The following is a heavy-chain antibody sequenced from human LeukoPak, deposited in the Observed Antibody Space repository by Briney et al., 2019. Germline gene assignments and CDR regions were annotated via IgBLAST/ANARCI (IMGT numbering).Heavy chain of an antibody. Sequence: ASVKVSCKASGGTFSSHAISWARQAPGQGLEWMGGIIPIFGTANYAQKFQGRVTITADESTSTAYMELSSLRSEDTAVYYCVRERYGGNQDYWGQGTLVTVSS. CDR1: GGTFSSHA. CDR3: VRERYGGNQDY. D-gene: IGHD4-23*01. J-gene: IGHJ4*02. V-gene: IGHV1-69*13. CDR2: IIPIFGTA.